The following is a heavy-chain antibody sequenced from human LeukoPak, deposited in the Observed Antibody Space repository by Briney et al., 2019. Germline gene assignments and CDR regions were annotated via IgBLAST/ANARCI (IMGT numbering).Heavy chain of an antibody. CDR1: GFTFSDNA. V-gene: IGHV3-23*01. CDR2: ISGSGGST. Sequence: GGSLRLSCAASGFTFSDNAMSWVRLAPGKGLEWVSGISGSGGSTYYADSVRGRFTISRDNSKNTLHLQMNNLTADDTAIYYCARELVSLGTGYFDLWGRGTLVTVSS. D-gene: IGHD7-27*01. J-gene: IGHJ2*01. CDR3: ARELVSLGTGYFDL.